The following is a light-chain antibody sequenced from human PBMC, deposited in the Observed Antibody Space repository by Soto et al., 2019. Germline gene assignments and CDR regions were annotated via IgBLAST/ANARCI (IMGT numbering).Light chain of an antibody. Sequence: DIQMTQSPSTLSGSVGDRVTITCRASQTISSWLAWYQQKPGKAPKLLIYDASSLESGVPSRFSGSRSGTEFTLTISSLQPDDVATYYCQHYHDYPWTFGQGTKVDIK. J-gene: IGKJ1*01. CDR1: QTISSW. V-gene: IGKV1-5*01. CDR2: DAS. CDR3: QHYHDYPWT.